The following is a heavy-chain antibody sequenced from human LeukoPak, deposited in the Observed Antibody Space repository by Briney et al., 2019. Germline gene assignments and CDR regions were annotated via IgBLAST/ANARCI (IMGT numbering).Heavy chain of an antibody. J-gene: IGHJ5*02. D-gene: IGHD6-13*01. CDR1: GYTFTSYY. V-gene: IGHV1-2*02. CDR3: ARIAGRGSLEWFDP. CDR2: INPNSGGT. Sequence: ASVKVSCKASGYTFTSYYMHWVRQAPGQGLEWMGWINPNSGGTNYAQKFQGRVTMTRDTSISTAYMELSRLRSDDTAVYYCARIAGRGSLEWFDPWGQGTLVTVSS.